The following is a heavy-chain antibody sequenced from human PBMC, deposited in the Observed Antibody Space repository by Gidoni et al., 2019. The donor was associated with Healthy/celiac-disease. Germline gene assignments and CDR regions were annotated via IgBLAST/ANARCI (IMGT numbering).Heavy chain of an antibody. CDR3: ARVQIGYGDYFDY. Sequence: EVQLVESGGGLIQPGGSLRLSCAASGFTVSSNYMSWVRQAPGKGLEWVSVIYSGGSTYYADSVKGRFTISRDNSKNTLYLQMNSLRAEDTAVYYCARVQIGYGDYFDYWGQGTLVTVSS. D-gene: IGHD4-17*01. V-gene: IGHV3-53*01. CDR1: GFTVSSNY. J-gene: IGHJ4*02. CDR2: IYSGGST.